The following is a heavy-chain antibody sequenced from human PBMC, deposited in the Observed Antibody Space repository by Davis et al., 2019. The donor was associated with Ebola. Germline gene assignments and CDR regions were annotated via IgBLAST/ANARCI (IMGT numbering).Heavy chain of an antibody. Sequence: PGGSLRLSCAASGFTFSRDTMNWVRQAPGKGLEWVSSISSRSSYIYYADSVKGRFTISRDNAKNSLYLQMNNLRVEDTAVYYCARVSRANYDFWSGWPRYYYGMDVWGQGTTVTVSS. CDR1: GFTFSRDT. J-gene: IGHJ6*02. CDR3: ARVSRANYDFWSGWPRYYYGMDV. D-gene: IGHD3-3*01. CDR2: ISSRSSYI. V-gene: IGHV3-21*01.